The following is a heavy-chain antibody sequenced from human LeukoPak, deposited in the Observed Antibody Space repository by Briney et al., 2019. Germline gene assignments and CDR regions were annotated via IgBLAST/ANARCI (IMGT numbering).Heavy chain of an antibody. D-gene: IGHD4-17*01. CDR3: ARTRLGDHGDERVFDY. J-gene: IGHJ4*02. CDR2: IYSGGST. Sequence: GGSLRLSCAASGFTVSSNYMSWVRQAPGKGLEWVSVIYSGGSTYYADSVKGRFTISRDNSKNTLYLQMNSLRAEDTAVYYCARTRLGDHGDERVFDYWGQGTLVTVSS. CDR1: GFTVSSNY. V-gene: IGHV3-53*01.